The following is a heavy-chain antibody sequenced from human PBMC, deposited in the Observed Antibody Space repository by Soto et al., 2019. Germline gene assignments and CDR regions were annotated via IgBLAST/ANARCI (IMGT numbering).Heavy chain of an antibody. J-gene: IGHJ4*02. CDR1: GVSISSYY. V-gene: IGHV4-59*01. D-gene: IGHD5-12*01. Sequence: SETLSLTCTVSGVSISSYYWSWIRQPPGKGLEWIGYIYYSGSTNYNPSLKSRVTISVDTSKNQFSLKLSSVTAADTAVYYCARDSGYESKFDYWGQGTLVTVSS. CDR3: ARDSGYESKFDY. CDR2: IYYSGST.